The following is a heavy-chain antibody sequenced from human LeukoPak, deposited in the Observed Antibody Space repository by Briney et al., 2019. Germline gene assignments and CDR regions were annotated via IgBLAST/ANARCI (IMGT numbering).Heavy chain of an antibody. Sequence: SETLALTCTASGGSISSYYWSWIRQPAGKGLEWIGRIYSSGSTDYNSSLKSRVTMSVDTSKNQFSLKLSSVTAADTAVYYCARGAYGSGSTNWFDPWGRGTLVTVSS. J-gene: IGHJ5*02. CDR3: ARGAYGSGSTNWFDP. V-gene: IGHV4-4*07. CDR2: IYSSGST. CDR1: GGSISSYY. D-gene: IGHD3-10*01.